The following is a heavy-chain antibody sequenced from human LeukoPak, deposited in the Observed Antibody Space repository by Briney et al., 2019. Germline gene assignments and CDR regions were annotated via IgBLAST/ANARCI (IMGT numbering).Heavy chain of an antibody. V-gene: IGHV3-72*01. CDR1: GFTFSDHY. J-gene: IGHJ4*02. Sequence: PGGSLRLSCAASGFTFSDHYMDWVRQAPGKGLEWVGRTRNKANSYTTEYAASVKGRFTISRDDSKNSLYLQMNSLKTEDTAVYYCARGGDGFDYWGQGTLVTVSS. CDR2: TRNKANSYTT. CDR3: ARGGDGFDY. D-gene: IGHD3-10*01.